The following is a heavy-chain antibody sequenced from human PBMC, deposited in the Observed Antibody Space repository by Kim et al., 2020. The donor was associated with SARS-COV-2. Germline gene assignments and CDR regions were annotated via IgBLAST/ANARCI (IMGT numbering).Heavy chain of an antibody. CDR1: GFRFSDQY. CDR2: TRSKARGYTT. V-gene: IGHV3-72*01. J-gene: IGHJ4*02. D-gene: IGHD2-8*01. CDR3: TGTGSSNGFDF. Sequence: GGSLRLSCAVSGFRFSDQYMDWVRQAPGKGPEWVARTRSKARGYTTEYAASVKGRFSISRDDSESSLYLQMSNLKIEDTAVYYCTGTGSSNGFDFWGQGT.